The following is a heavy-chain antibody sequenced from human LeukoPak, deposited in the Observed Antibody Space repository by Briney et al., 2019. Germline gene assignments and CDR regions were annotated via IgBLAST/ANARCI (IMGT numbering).Heavy chain of an antibody. D-gene: IGHD6-13*01. Sequence: GGSLRLSCAASGFTFNNYSMNWVRQAPGKGLEWVSSISSSNNYIYYADSVKGRFTISRDNAKNSLYLQMNSLRAEDTAVYYCARISSSWHYFDYWGQGTLVTVSS. V-gene: IGHV3-21*01. J-gene: IGHJ4*02. CDR1: GFTFNNYS. CDR3: ARISSSWHYFDY. CDR2: ISSSNNYI.